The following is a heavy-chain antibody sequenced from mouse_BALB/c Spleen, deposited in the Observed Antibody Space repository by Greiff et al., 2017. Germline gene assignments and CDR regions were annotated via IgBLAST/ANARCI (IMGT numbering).Heavy chain of an antibody. CDR3: ARSPYDYVFAY. D-gene: IGHD2-4*01. V-gene: IGHV5-17*02. Sequence: EVKVVASGGGLVQPGGSRKLSCAASGFTFSSFGMHWVRQAPEKGLEWVAYISSGSSTIYYADTVKGRFTISRDNPKNTLFLQMTSLRSEDTAMYYCARSPYDYVFAYWGQGTLVTVSA. J-gene: IGHJ3*01. CDR1: GFTFSSFG. CDR2: ISSGSSTI.